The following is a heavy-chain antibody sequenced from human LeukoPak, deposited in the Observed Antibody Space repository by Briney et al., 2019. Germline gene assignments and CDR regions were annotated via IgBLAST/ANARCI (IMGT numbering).Heavy chain of an antibody. Sequence: PGRSLRLSCAASGLTVSSTYMSWVRQAPGKGLEWVSVIYSDGSTYYADSVKGRFTISRDNSKNTVYLQMNSLRAEDTAVYFCARRPDYGGTPTFDYWGQGTLVTVSS. J-gene: IGHJ4*02. D-gene: IGHD4-23*01. V-gene: IGHV3-66*01. CDR3: ARRPDYGGTPTFDY. CDR2: IYSDGST. CDR1: GLTVSSTY.